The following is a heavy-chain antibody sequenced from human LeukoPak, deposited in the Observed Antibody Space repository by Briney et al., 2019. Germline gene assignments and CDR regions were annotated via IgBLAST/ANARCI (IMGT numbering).Heavy chain of an antibody. Sequence: GGSLRLSCSASGFTFSDYDMNWVRQAPGKGLEWVSSISGLSTHIYYGDSVKGRFSISRDNAKNSVYLQMNSLGVEDTAIYYCGRAVPPLRTSSAGDLWGQGILVTVSS. J-gene: IGHJ4*02. CDR1: GFTFSDYD. V-gene: IGHV3-69-1*02. CDR2: ISGLSTHI. CDR3: GRAVPPLRTSSAGDL. D-gene: IGHD3-16*01.